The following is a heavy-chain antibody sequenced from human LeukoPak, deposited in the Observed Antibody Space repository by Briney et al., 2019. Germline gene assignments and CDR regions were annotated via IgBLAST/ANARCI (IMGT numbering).Heavy chain of an antibody. CDR3: ARDKAHGYGRYFDP. CDR1: GGSISTYY. J-gene: IGHJ5*02. D-gene: IGHD5-18*01. Sequence: PSETLSLTCSVSGGSISTYYWNWMRQTPGKGLEWIGHISYGNTDYNPSLKSRVTISVDTSKNQFSLKLTSVTAADTAVYYCARDKAHGYGRYFDPWGQGALVTVSS. V-gene: IGHV4-59*01. CDR2: ISYGNT.